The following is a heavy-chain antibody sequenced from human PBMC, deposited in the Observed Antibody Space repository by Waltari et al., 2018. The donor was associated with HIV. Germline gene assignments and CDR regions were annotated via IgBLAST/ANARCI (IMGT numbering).Heavy chain of an antibody. J-gene: IGHJ4*02. Sequence: EVQLLESGGGLVQPGGSLRLSCTASGFTFSSYAMSWVRQAPGKGLEWVSGISGSGGTKYYSDSVKGRFTISRDNSKNTLFLQMNSLRGEDTAVYYCAKDPTYYYDSSGYNYWGQGTLVTVSS. CDR2: ISGSGGTK. CDR3: AKDPTYYYDSSGYNY. D-gene: IGHD3-22*01. V-gene: IGHV3-23*01. CDR1: GFTFSSYA.